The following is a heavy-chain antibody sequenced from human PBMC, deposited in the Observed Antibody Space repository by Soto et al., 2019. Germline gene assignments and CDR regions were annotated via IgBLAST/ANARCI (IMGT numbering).Heavy chain of an antibody. CDR2: INPSGGST. CDR3: ANGGGSVGWFDP. V-gene: IGHV1-46*01. CDR1: GYTFTSYY. J-gene: IGHJ5*02. Sequence: QVQLVQSGAEVKKPGASVKVSCKASGYTFTSYYMHWVRQAPGQGLEWMGIINPSGGSTSYAQKFQGRVTMTRDTSTSTVDMGLSSLRSEDTAVYYCANGGGSVGWFDPWGQGTLVTVSS. D-gene: IGHD1-26*01.